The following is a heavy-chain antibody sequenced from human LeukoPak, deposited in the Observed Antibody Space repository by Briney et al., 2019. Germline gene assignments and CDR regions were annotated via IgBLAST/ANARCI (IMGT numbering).Heavy chain of an antibody. D-gene: IGHD5-18*01. CDR3: AKGPDTAMVTHYYYYGMDV. CDR1: GFTFSSYA. V-gene: IGHV3-23*01. J-gene: IGHJ6*02. CDR2: ISGSGGST. Sequence: GGSLRLSCAASGFTFSSYAMSWVRQAPGKGLEWVSAISGSGGSTYYADSVKGRFTISRDNPKNTLYLQMNSLRAEDTAVYYCAKGPDTAMVTHYYYYGMDVWGQGTTVTVSS.